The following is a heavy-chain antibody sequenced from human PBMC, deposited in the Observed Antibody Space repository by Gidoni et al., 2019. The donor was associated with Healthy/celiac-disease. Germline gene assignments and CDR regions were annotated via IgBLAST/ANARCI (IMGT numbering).Heavy chain of an antibody. Sequence: QVQLVESGGGVVQPGRSLRLPCAASGFTFSSYAMHWVRQAPGKGLEWVAVISYDGSNKYYADSVKGRFTISRDNSKNTLYLQMNSLRAEDTAVYYCARDLSAAGTYYYYGMDVWGQGTTVTVSS. V-gene: IGHV3-30*04. CDR3: ARDLSAAGTYYYYGMDV. D-gene: IGHD6-13*01. J-gene: IGHJ6*02. CDR1: GFTFSSYA. CDR2: ISYDGSNK.